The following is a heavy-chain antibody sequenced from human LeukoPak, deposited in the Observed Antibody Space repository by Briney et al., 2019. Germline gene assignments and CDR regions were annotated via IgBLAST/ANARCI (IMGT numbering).Heavy chain of an antibody. CDR3: ARDGGCSGGNCYQRFDH. Sequence: GGSLRLSCAASGFTFSKYGMQWVRQAPGKGLEWVAVIWSDGSDRHYADSVKGRFTISRDNSKNTVSLEMNSLRVEDTAVYYCARDGGCSGGNCYQRFDHWGQGTLVTVSS. CDR2: IWSDGSDR. D-gene: IGHD2-15*01. V-gene: IGHV3-33*01. CDR1: GFTFSKYG. J-gene: IGHJ4*02.